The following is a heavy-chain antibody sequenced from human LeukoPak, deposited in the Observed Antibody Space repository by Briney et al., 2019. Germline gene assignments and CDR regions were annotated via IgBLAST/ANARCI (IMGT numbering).Heavy chain of an antibody. CDR1: GFTFSSYA. Sequence: PGGSLRLSCAASGFTFSSYAMSWVRQAPGKGLEWVSSVSGSGGSTYYADSVKGRFTISRDNSKSTLFLQTNSLRAEDTAVYYCAKSSYYDSSGYYREYYFDYWGQGTLVTVSS. J-gene: IGHJ4*02. CDR3: AKSSYYDSSGYYREYYFDY. D-gene: IGHD3-22*01. V-gene: IGHV3-23*01. CDR2: VSGSGGST.